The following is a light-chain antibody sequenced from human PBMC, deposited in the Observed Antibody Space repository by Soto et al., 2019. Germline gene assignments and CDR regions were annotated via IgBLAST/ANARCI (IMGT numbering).Light chain of an antibody. Sequence: DIQMTQSPSSVSASVGDRVTISCRASQNIGTRLAWYQQKPGKAHNLLIHSASSLRPGDPSRFSGSGSGTDYTLTISGLQPEDFATYYCQQSSTFPITFGQGTLLEIK. J-gene: IGKJ5*01. CDR1: QNIGTR. CDR2: SAS. V-gene: IGKV1-12*01. CDR3: QQSSTFPIT.